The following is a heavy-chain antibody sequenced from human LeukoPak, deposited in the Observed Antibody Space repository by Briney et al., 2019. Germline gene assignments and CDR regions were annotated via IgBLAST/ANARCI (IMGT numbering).Heavy chain of an antibody. CDR1: DGSITNPTYY. V-gene: IGHV4-39*01. CDR2: IYYDGTI. CDR3: ARSLSYFFDF. Sequence: SETLSLTCTVSDGSITNPTYYWGWIRQPPGKGLEWIGTIYYDGTIYYNPSLKSRVTISVDTSKNQISLKLSSVSAADTAVYYCARSLSYFFDFWGQGTLVTVSS. J-gene: IGHJ4*02.